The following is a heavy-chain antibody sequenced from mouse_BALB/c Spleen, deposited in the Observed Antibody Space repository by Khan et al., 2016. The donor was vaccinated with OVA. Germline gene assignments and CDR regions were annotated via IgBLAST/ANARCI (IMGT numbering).Heavy chain of an antibody. D-gene: IGHD1-2*01. CDR1: GYTFTDYY. CDR3: ARRNYFGYTFAY. Sequence: QIQLVQSGAELARPGASVKLSCKASGYTFTDYYINWVKQRTGQGLEWIGEISPGSGDTYYNEKFKGKATLTADKSSSTVYMQLSSLTAEACAVYFCARRNYFGYTFAYWGQGTLVTVSA. CDR2: ISPGSGDT. V-gene: IGHV1-77*01. J-gene: IGHJ3*01.